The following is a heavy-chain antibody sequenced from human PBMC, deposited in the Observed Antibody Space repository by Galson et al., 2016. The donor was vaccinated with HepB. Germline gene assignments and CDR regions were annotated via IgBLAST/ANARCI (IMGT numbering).Heavy chain of an antibody. CDR3: ARVVAAGARPPVAFQY. Sequence: SLRLSCAVSGFTLSNYAMNWVRQAPGTGLEWVSGTSYDGANKYYADSVKGRATISRDDAKNTVYLQKDSLRGEDTAVYYCARVVAAGARPPVAFQYWGQGILVTVAS. D-gene: IGHD6-25*01. V-gene: IGHV3-30*04. CDR2: TSYDGANK. J-gene: IGHJ4*02. CDR1: GFTLSNYA.